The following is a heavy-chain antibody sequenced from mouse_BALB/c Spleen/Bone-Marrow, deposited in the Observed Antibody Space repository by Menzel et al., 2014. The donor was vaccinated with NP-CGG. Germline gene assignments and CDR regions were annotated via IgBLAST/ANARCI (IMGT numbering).Heavy chain of an antibody. Sequence: EVQGVESGGGLVQPGASLRLSCAASGFTFXDYYMTWVRQPPGKALEWLGFIRNKPNGYTTEYSASVMGRFTISRDNSQSILNLQMNTLRAENSATYYCARDGYCYGSRLMDYWGQGTSVTVSS. V-gene: IGHV7-3*02. J-gene: IGHJ4*01. CDR3: ARDGYCYGSRLMDY. D-gene: IGHD1-1*01. CDR1: GFTFXDYY. CDR2: IRNKPNGYTT.